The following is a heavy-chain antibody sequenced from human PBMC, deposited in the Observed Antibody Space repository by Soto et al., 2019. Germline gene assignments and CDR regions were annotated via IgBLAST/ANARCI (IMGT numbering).Heavy chain of an antibody. Sequence: SETLSLTCAVSGYSISSGYYWGWIRQPPGKGLEWIGSIYHSGSTYYNPSLKSRVTISVDPSKNHFSLKLSSVTAADTAVYYWASITMVRGNHYHYSYGMDVWGQGTTVTVSS. CDR2: IYHSGST. CDR1: GYSISSGYY. CDR3: ASITMVRGNHYHYSYGMDV. V-gene: IGHV4-38-2*01. J-gene: IGHJ6*02. D-gene: IGHD3-10*01.